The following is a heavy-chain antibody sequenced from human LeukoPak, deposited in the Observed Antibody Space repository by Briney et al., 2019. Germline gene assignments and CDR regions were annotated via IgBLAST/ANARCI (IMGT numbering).Heavy chain of an antibody. CDR1: GFTFSSYG. CDR2: ISGSGGST. Sequence: SGGSLRLSCAASGFTFSSYGMHWVRQAPGKGLEWVSAISGSGGSTYYADSVKGRFTISRDNSKNTLYLQMNSLRAEDTAVYYCAKTYVWGSYRFDYWGQGTLVTVSS. D-gene: IGHD3-16*02. J-gene: IGHJ4*02. CDR3: AKTYVWGSYRFDY. V-gene: IGHV3-23*01.